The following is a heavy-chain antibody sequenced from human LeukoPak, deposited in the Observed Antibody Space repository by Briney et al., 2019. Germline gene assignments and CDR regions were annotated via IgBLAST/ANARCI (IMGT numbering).Heavy chain of an antibody. D-gene: IGHD2-2*01. CDR2: TSYDASNK. CDR1: GFSFSTNG. Sequence: PGGSLRLSCAASGFSFSTNGMHWVRQTPGKGLEWVATTSYDASNKYYADSVRGRFTISRDNSKNTLYLQMNSLRPEDTAVYYCAKGSVPAPIGMDVWDQGTTVTVSS. J-gene: IGHJ6*02. V-gene: IGHV3-30*18. CDR3: AKGSVPAPIGMDV.